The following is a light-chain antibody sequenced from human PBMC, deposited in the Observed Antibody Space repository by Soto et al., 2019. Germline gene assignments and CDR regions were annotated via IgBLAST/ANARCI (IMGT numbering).Light chain of an antibody. CDR2: EVT. Sequence: QSALTQPASVSGSVGQSITIFCTGSNSDVGTYNLVSWYQQHPGKAPKLIIFEVTKRPSGVSNRFSGSKSGNTASLTISGLQAEDEAEYSCCSCAPGSTGLFGGGTKLTVL. CDR3: CSCAPGSTGL. J-gene: IGLJ3*02. CDR1: NSDVGTYNL. V-gene: IGLV2-23*02.